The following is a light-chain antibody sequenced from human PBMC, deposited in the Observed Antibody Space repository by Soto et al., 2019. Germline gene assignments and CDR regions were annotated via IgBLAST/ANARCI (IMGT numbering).Light chain of an antibody. CDR2: GAS. Sequence: EIVLTQSPATLSVSLGESATLSCGASQTVSSRYLAWYQQRPGLAPRLLMYGASSRAAGIPDRFSGSGSGRVFTLTISRLEPEDSAVYYCQQYGSSNPYTFGQGTKVDIK. J-gene: IGKJ2*01. CDR3: QQYGSSNPYT. CDR1: QTVSSRY. V-gene: IGKV3D-20*01.